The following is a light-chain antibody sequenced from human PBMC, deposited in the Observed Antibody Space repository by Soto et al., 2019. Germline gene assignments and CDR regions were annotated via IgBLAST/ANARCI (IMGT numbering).Light chain of an antibody. Sequence: EIVMTQSPATLSVSPGERATLSCRASQSVSSNLAWYQQKPGQAPRLLIYGASTRATGIPARFSGSGSGTEFTFTISSLQSEDFAVYYCQQYNDWPPKYTFGQGTKLEIK. CDR2: GAS. CDR1: QSVSSN. J-gene: IGKJ2*01. CDR3: QQYNDWPPKYT. V-gene: IGKV3-15*01.